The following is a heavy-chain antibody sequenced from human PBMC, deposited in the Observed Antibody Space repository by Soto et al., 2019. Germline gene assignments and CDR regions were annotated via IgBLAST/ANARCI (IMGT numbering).Heavy chain of an antibody. CDR2: IIPMFGKA. J-gene: IGHJ4*02. D-gene: IGHD3-22*01. CDR1: GGAFTRYA. V-gene: IGHV1-69*13. Sequence: ASLQGSCKASGGAFTRYAISWVRQAPGQGLEWMGGIIPMFGKANYAQKFQGRVTITADESTSTGYMELRSLISEDTAVYYCARDGTLYDSSGYYYLYWGQGTLVTVSS. CDR3: ARDGTLYDSSGYYYLY.